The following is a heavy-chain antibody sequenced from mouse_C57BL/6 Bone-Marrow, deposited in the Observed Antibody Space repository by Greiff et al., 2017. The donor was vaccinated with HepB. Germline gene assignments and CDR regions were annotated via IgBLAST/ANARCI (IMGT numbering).Heavy chain of an antibody. CDR3: AREGAVVATRFAY. CDR2: ISDGGSYT. D-gene: IGHD1-1*01. CDR1: GFTFSSYA. V-gene: IGHV5-4*01. Sequence: EVKLVESGGGLVKPGGSLKLSCAASGFTFSSYAMSWVRQTPEKRLEWVATISDGGSYTYYPDNVKGRFTISRDNAKNNLYLQMSHLKSEDTAMYYCAREGAVVATRFAYWGQGTLVTVSA. J-gene: IGHJ3*01.